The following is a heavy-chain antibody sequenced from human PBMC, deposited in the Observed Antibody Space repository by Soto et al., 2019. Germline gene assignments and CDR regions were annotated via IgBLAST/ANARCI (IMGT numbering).Heavy chain of an antibody. D-gene: IGHD4-17*01. Sequence: ASVKVSCKASGYTFTSYGISWVRQAPGQGLEWMGWISAYNGNTNYAQKLQGRVTMTTDTSTSTAYMELRSLRSDDTAVYYCARELDYGDYVGWFDPWGQGNLVTVS. CDR1: GYTFTSYG. CDR2: ISAYNGNT. V-gene: IGHV1-18*01. CDR3: ARELDYGDYVGWFDP. J-gene: IGHJ5*02.